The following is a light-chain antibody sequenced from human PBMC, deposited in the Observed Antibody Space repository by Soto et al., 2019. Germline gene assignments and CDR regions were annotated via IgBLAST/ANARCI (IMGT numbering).Light chain of an antibody. CDR1: QDIDGW. J-gene: IGKJ1*01. Sequence: DIQMTQSPSSVSASVGDRVTITCRASQDIDGWLAWYQQKPGKAPKLLIYAASSLQSGVPSRFSGSGSGTDFTFTISSLQPEDFATYYCQQGSSFPWTFGQGTKVDIK. V-gene: IGKV1-12*01. CDR2: AAS. CDR3: QQGSSFPWT.